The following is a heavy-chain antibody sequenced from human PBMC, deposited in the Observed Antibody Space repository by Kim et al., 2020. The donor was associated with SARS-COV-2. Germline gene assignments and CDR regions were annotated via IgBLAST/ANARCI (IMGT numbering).Heavy chain of an antibody. J-gene: IGHJ4*02. V-gene: IGHV6-1*01. D-gene: IGHD4-17*01. CDR3: ARDTTTVVTPNFFDY. Sequence: VSVKSRITINPDTSKNQFSRQLNAVTPEDTAVYYCARDTTTVVTPNFFDYWGQGTLVTVSS.